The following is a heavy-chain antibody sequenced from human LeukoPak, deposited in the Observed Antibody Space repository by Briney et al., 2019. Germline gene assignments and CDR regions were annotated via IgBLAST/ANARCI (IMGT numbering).Heavy chain of an antibody. CDR2: INHSGST. D-gene: IGHD1-7*01. CDR1: GGSFSGYC. J-gene: IGHJ1*01. CDR3: ARVDPPNYAEYFQH. Sequence: SETLSLTCAVYGGSFSGYCWSWIRQPPGKGLEWIGEINHSGSTNYNPSLKSRVTISVDTSKNQFSLKLSSVTAADTAVYYCARVDPPNYAEYFQHWGQGTLVTVSS. V-gene: IGHV4-34*01.